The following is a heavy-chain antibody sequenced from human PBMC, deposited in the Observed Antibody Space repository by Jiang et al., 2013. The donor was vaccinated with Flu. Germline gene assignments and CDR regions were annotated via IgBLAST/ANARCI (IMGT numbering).Heavy chain of an antibody. D-gene: IGHD1-1*01. Sequence: SQTLSLTCAISGDSVSSNSAAWNWIRQSPSRGLEWLGRTYYRSKWYNDYAVSVKSRITINPDTSKNQFSLQLNSVTPEDTAVYYCARAVQLERRGWAGPDWFDPWGQGTLVTVSS. V-gene: IGHV6-1*01. CDR3: ARAVQLERRGWAGPDWFDP. CDR2: TYYRSKWYN. J-gene: IGHJ5*02. CDR1: GDSVSSNSAA.